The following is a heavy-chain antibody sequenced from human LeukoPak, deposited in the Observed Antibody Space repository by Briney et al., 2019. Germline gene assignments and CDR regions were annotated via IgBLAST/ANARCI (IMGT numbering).Heavy chain of an antibody. CDR1: GYTFTDYY. V-gene: IGHV1-2*02. Sequence: ASVKVSCKASGYTFTDYYMYWVRQSPGQGLEWMGWIYPNSGATNYEQKFQGRVTMTRDTSISTAYLELSRLRSDDTAVYYCARVGASYYAVDYWGQGTLVTVSS. CDR3: ARVGASYYAVDY. CDR2: IYPNSGAT. D-gene: IGHD1-26*01. J-gene: IGHJ4*02.